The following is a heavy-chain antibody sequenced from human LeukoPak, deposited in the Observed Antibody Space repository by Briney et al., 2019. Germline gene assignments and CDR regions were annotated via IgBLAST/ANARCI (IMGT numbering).Heavy chain of an antibody. D-gene: IGHD4-17*01. CDR3: ARETGTNVFDY. V-gene: IGHV3-48*01. CDR2: ISGSSTTI. CDR1: GFSFSSRR. Sequence: PGGSLRLSCAASGFSFSSRRMNWVRQAPGKGLEWVSYISGSSTTIDYADSAKGRFIISRDNAKKSLYLQMNNLRAEDTAVYYCARETGTNVFDYWGQGTLVTVSS. J-gene: IGHJ4*02.